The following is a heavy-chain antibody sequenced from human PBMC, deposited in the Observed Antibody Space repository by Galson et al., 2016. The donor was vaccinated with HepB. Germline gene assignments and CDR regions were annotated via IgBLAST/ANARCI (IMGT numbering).Heavy chain of an antibody. CDR3: ARELGLRGIRMDV. CDR2: INQSGTST. J-gene: IGHJ6*02. D-gene: IGHD3-10*01. Sequence: SETLSLTCAVSGGPFSGYWSWLRQPPGQGLEWIGGINQSGTSTTYNPSLVPRVTISVDTPKNQFSLNLKSVTAADTPVYYCARELGLRGIRMDVWGQGSSVIVSS. V-gene: IGHV4-34*01. CDR1: GGPFSGY.